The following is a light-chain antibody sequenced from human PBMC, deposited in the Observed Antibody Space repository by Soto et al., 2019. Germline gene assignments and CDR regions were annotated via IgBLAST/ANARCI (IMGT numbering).Light chain of an antibody. CDR3: QPYNSWPPSS. Sequence: EIVMTQSPAILSVSPGERATLSCRASQSVSSNLVWYQQKPGQAPRLLIYDASTRAIGIPVRFSGSGFGTEFTLTIRSLQSEDFAVNCCQPYNSWPPSSFGQGNKLEIK. CDR1: QSVSSN. V-gene: IGKV3-15*01. J-gene: IGKJ2*01. CDR2: DAS.